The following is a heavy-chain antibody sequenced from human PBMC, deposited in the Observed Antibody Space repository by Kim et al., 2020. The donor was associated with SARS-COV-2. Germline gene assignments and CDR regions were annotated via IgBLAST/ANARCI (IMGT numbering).Heavy chain of an antibody. V-gene: IGHV3-30*18. CDR3: AKLGPPETVAGSLMY. Sequence: GGSLRLSCAASGFTFSSYGMHWVRQAPGKGLEWVAVISYDGSNKYYADSVKGRFTISRDNSKNTLYLQMNSLRAEDTAVYYCAKLGPPETVAGSLMYWGQGTLVTVSS. CDR1: GFTFSSYG. J-gene: IGHJ4*02. CDR2: ISYDGSNK. D-gene: IGHD6-19*01.